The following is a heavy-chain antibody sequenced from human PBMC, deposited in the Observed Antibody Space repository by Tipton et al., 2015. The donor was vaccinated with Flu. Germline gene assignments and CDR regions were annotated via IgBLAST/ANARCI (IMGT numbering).Heavy chain of an antibody. CDR3: ARQAVAGTKNDAFDI. Sequence: VQLVQSGAEVKKPGESLKISCKGSGYSFTSYWIGWVRQMPGKGLEWMGIIDPGDSDTRYSPSFQGQVTISADKSISTAYLQWSSLKASDTAMYYCARQAVAGTKNDAFDIWGQGTMVTVSS. D-gene: IGHD6-19*01. V-gene: IGHV5-51*01. CDR1: GYSFTSYW. CDR2: IDPGDSDT. J-gene: IGHJ3*02.